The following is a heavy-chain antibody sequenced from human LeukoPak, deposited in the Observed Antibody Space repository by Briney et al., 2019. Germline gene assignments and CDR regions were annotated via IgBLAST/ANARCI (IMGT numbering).Heavy chain of an antibody. J-gene: IGHJ4*02. CDR1: RFTVSSNY. CDR2: ITSSSNYI. Sequence: PGGSLRLSCAGSRFTVSSNYMSWVRQAPEKGLEWVSSITSSSNYIYQADSVKGRFTISRDNAKNSLYLHMNSLRVEDTAVYYCVRVGPAKSEYGSGSYGDWGQGTLVTVSS. V-gene: IGHV3-21*01. D-gene: IGHD3-10*01. CDR3: VRVGPAKSEYGSGSYGD.